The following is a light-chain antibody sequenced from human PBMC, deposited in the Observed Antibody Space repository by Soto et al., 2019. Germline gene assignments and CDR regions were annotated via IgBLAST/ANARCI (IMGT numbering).Light chain of an antibody. CDR2: DNT. Sequence: QSVLTQPPSVSAAPGQKVTISCSGSSSNIGNNYVSWYQHLPGTAPKLLIYDNTKRPSGIPDRFSASKSGTSATLGIAGLQSRDEADYYCATWDSSLSAAVFGGGTQLTVL. V-gene: IGLV1-51*01. J-gene: IGLJ7*01. CDR3: ATWDSSLSAAV. CDR1: SSNIGNNY.